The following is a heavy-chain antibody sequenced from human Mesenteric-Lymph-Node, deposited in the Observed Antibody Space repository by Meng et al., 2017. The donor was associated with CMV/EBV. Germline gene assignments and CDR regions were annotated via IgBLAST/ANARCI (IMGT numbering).Heavy chain of an antibody. CDR3: AKSKDDYSNYGAFAT. D-gene: IGHD4-11*01. J-gene: IGHJ5*02. CDR2: IWYDGSST. Sequence: CGFSISHYGMHWVSQAPGKGMEWVAVIWYDGSSTHYTDSVKGRFTISRDNSRNTLHLQINTLRAGDTAVYYCAKSKDDYSNYGAFATWGQGTLVTVSS. CDR1: GFSISHYG. V-gene: IGHV3-33*06.